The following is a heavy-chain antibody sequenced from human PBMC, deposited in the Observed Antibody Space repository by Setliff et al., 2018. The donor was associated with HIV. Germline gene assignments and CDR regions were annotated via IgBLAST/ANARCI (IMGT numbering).Heavy chain of an antibody. D-gene: IGHD6-19*01. J-gene: IGHJ5*02. V-gene: IGHV1-18*01. Sequence: ASVKVSCKASGYTFISYGISWVRQAPGQGLEWIGWTSTYNGKTNYAQKVQGRVTMTRDAFTSTGYMEVRRLRSDDTAVYDWAGDLERYSSHTGSGTWGQGALVTVSS. CDR1: GYTFISYG. CDR2: TSTYNGKT. CDR3: AGDLERYSSHTGSGT.